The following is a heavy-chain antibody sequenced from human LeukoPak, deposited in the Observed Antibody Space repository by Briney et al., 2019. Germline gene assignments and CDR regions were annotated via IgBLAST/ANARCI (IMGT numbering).Heavy chain of an antibody. CDR3: AIIAAAAVDY. Sequence: SETLSLTCAVYGGSFSGYYWSWIRQPPGQGLEWIGEINHSGSTNYNPSLKSLVTISVDTSKNQFSLKLSSVTAADTAVYYCAIIAAAAVDYWGQGTLVTVSS. CDR2: INHSGST. D-gene: IGHD6-13*01. V-gene: IGHV4-34*01. J-gene: IGHJ4*02. CDR1: GGSFSGYY.